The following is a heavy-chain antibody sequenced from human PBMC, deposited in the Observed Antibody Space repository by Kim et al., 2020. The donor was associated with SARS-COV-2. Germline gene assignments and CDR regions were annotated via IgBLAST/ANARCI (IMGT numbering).Heavy chain of an antibody. J-gene: IGHJ6*01. CDR1: GGSFSGYY. Sequence: SETLSLTCAVYGGSFSGYYWSWIRQPPGKGLEWIGEINHSGSTNYNPSLKSRVTISVDTSKNQFSLKLSSVTAADTAVYYCARDGYSSSWFGYYGMDVWG. D-gene: IGHD6-13*01. CDR2: INHSGST. V-gene: IGHV4-34*01. CDR3: ARDGYSSSWFGYYGMDV.